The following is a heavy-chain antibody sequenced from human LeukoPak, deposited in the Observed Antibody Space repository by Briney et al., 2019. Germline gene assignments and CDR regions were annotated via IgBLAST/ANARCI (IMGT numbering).Heavy chain of an antibody. CDR2: IYPNGST. CDR3: ASGRGSWGALPKYYFDY. D-gene: IGHD6-13*01. V-gene: IGHV4-4*07. CDR1: GGSFSTYY. Sequence: PSETLSLTCTVSGGSFSTYYWSWIRQPAGKGLDWIGRIYPNGSTNYNPSLKSRLTMSLDTSKNQFSLKVSSVTAADTALYYCASGRGSWGALPKYYFDYWGQGTLVTVSS. J-gene: IGHJ4*02.